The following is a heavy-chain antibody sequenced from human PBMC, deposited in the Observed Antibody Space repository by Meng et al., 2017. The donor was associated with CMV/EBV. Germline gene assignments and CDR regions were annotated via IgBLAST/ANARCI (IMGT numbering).Heavy chain of an antibody. CDR2: IYYSGGT. D-gene: IGHD1-1*01. CDR3: ASSGY. CDR1: GGFMSSGGYC. Sequence: VQLQESGPGLVKLSQTLSLTCTVSGGFMSSGGYCWSWIRQDPXKGLEWIGCIYYSGGTYYNPALKSRVTRSVDTSKNQFSLKLSSVTAADTAVYYCASSGYXGQGTLVTVSS. V-gene: IGHV4-31*03. J-gene: IGHJ4*02.